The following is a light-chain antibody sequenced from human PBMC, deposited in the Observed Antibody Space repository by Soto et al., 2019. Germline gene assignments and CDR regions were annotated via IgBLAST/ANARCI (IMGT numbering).Light chain of an antibody. J-gene: IGLJ3*02. Sequence: QSALTQPASVSGSPGQSITISCTGTSSDVGGYNFVSWYQQHPGKPPKLIIYAVNNRPSGVSDRFSASKSGNTASLTISGLQAEDEDDYYCSSYTVSTALVLFGGGTKLTVL. CDR3: SSYTVSTALVL. V-gene: IGLV2-14*01. CDR1: SSDVGGYNF. CDR2: AVN.